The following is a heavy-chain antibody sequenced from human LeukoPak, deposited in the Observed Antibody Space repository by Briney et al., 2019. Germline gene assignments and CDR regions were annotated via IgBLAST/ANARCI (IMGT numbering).Heavy chain of an antibody. J-gene: IGHJ4*02. Sequence: PGGSLRLSCAASGFTFSSYAMHWVRQAPGKGLEYVSAISSNGGSTYYANSVKGRFTISRDNSKNTLYLQMGSLRAEDMAVYYCARSSIAALDWGQGTLVTVSS. D-gene: IGHD6-13*01. CDR1: GFTFSSYA. CDR2: ISSNGGST. CDR3: ARSSIAALD. V-gene: IGHV3-64*01.